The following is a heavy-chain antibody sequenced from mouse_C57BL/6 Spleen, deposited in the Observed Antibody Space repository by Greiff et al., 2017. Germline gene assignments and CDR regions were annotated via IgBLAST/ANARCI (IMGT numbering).Heavy chain of an antibody. CDR2: INPSSGYT. CDR1: GYTFTSYT. Sequence: QVQLQQSGAELARPGASVKMSCKASGYTFTSYTLHWVKQRPGQGLEWICYINPSSGYTKYNQKFKDKATLTAEQSSSTAYMQLSSLASEDSAVYYCARSVVYGSSYDWYFDVWGTGTTATVSS. D-gene: IGHD1-1*01. J-gene: IGHJ1*03. V-gene: IGHV1-4*01. CDR3: ARSVVYGSSYDWYFDV.